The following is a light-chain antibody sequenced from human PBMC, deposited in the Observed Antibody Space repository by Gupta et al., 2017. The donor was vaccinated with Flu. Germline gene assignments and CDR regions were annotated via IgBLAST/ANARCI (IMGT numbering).Light chain of an antibody. CDR3: CSSAGFSTPYL. CDR2: EAS. CDR1: TSDVGSYNL. V-gene: IGLV2-23*01. J-gene: IGLJ1*01. Sequence: QSALTQPASVSGSPGQSITISCTGTTSDVGSYNLVSWYQQHPGKAPKLVIYEASKRPSGVSNRFSGSKSGVTASLTISGLQAEDEADYYCCSSAGFSTPYLFGSGTKVTVL.